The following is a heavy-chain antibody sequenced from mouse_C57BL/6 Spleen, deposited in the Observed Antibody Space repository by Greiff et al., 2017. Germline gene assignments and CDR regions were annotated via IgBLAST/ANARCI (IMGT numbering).Heavy chain of an antibody. CDR3: TRAYDDYDDWYLDV. CDR1: GFTFSSYA. D-gene: IGHD2-4*01. J-gene: IGHJ1*03. CDR2: ISSGGDYI. Sequence: EVKLLESGEGLVKPGGSLKLSCAASGFTFSSYAMSWVRQTPEKRLEWVAYISSGGDYIYYADTVKGRFTISTDNARNTMYLQMSSLRSADSAMYCCTRAYDDYDDWYLDVWGTGTTVTVAS. V-gene: IGHV5-9-1*02.